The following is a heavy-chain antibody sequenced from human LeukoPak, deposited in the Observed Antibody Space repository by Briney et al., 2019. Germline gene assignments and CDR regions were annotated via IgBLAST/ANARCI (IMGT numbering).Heavy chain of an antibody. D-gene: IGHD1-14*01. CDR1: GFTFSSYG. V-gene: IGHV3-33*06. CDR2: IWYDGSNK. Sequence: GGSLRLSCAASGFTFSSYGMHWVCQAPGKGLEWVAVIWYDGSNKYYADSVKGRFTISRDNSKNTLYLQMNSLRAEDTAVYYCAKDRGNHYYYYYYMDVWGKGTTVTVSS. CDR3: AKDRGNHYYYYYYMDV. J-gene: IGHJ6*03.